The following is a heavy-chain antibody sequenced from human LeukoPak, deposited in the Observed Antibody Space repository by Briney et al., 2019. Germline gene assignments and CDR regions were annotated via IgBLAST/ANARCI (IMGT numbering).Heavy chain of an antibody. D-gene: IGHD2-15*01. CDR2: INPNSGGT. Sequence: ASVKVSCKASGYTFTGYYMHWVRQAPGQGLEWMGWINPNSGGTNYAQKSQGRVTMTRDTSISTAYMELSRLRSDDTAVYYCARASDPEIYCSGGSCTFDYWGQGTLVTVSS. J-gene: IGHJ4*02. CDR1: GYTFTGYY. CDR3: ARASDPEIYCSGGSCTFDY. V-gene: IGHV1-2*02.